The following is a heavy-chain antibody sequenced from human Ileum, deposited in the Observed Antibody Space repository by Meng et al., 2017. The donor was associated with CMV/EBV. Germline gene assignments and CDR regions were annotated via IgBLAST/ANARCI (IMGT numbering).Heavy chain of an antibody. CDR1: GGSISSSSYY. Sequence: TASGGSISSSSYYWGWIRQPPGKGLEWIGSIYYSGSTYYNPSLRSRVTMSVDTSKNQFSLKLSSVTAADTAVYYCAARSQWLAYFDYWGQGTLVTVSS. CDR3: AARSQWLAYFDY. V-gene: IGHV4-39*01. D-gene: IGHD6-19*01. J-gene: IGHJ4*02. CDR2: IYYSGST.